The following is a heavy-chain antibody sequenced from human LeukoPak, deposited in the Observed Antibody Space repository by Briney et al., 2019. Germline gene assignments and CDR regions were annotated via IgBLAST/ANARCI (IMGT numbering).Heavy chain of an antibody. CDR3: ARRDYYGSGSPDF. CDR2: INWNGDRT. Sequence: PGGSLRLSCAASGFTFHDFGMSWVAPSPGKGLVWVYGINWNGDRTGYADSVKGRFTISRDNAKKSLYLQMNSLRAEDTALYYCARRDYYGSGSPDFWGQGTLVTVSS. V-gene: IGHV3-20*04. CDR1: GFTFHDFG. D-gene: IGHD3-10*01. J-gene: IGHJ4*02.